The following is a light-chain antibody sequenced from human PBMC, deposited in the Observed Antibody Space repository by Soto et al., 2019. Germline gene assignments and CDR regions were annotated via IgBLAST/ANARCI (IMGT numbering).Light chain of an antibody. V-gene: IGKV3-20*01. J-gene: IGKJ2*01. CDR2: DAS. CDR3: QQYGSSPYT. CDR1: QSVSSSY. Sequence: PGERATLSCRASQSVSSSYLAWYQQKPGQAPRLLIYDASSRATGIPDRFSGSGSGTDFTLTISRLEPEDFAVYFCQQYGSSPYTFGQGTKLEIK.